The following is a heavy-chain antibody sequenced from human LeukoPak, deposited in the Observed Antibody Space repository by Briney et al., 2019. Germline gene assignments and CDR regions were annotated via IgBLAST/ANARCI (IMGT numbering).Heavy chain of an antibody. J-gene: IGHJ5*02. D-gene: IGHD3-10*01. CDR1: EYTFTGYY. V-gene: IGHV1-2*02. CDR2: INPNSGGT. Sequence: ASVNVSCKASEYTFTGYYMHWVRQAPGQGLEWMGWINPNSGGTNSAQKFQGRVTITRDTSISTAYMELSRLRSDDTAVYYCARGGLLLWFGEFKNWFDPWGQGTLVTVSS. CDR3: ARGGLLLWFGEFKNWFDP.